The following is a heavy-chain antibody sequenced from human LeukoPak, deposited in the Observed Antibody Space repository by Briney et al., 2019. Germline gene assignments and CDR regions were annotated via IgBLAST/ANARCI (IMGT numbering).Heavy chain of an antibody. Sequence: GGSLRLSCAASGFTIRNYVIHWVRQAPGKGLEWVAVTSSDLNVKLYADSVKGRFTISRDNSRSTLYLQMNSLRPEDTAIYYCAREGYYGSGSPPSLYFDYWGQGTLVTVSS. CDR2: TSSDLNVK. CDR1: GFTIRNYV. V-gene: IGHV3-30-3*01. CDR3: AREGYYGSGSPPSLYFDY. J-gene: IGHJ4*02. D-gene: IGHD3-10*01.